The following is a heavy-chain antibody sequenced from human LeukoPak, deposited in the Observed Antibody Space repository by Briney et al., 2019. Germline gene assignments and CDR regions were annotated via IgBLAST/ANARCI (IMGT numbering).Heavy chain of an antibody. D-gene: IGHD2-21*01. CDR2: IRYDGSNK. V-gene: IGHV3-30*02. Sequence: PGGSLRLSCAASGFTFSSYGMHWGRQAPDKRLESVAFIRYDGSNKYYADSVKGRFTISRDNSKNTLYLQMNSLRAEDTAVYYCAKAPVTTCSGAYCYPFDYWGQGTLVTVSS. CDR3: AKAPVTTCSGAYCYPFDY. J-gene: IGHJ4*02. CDR1: GFTFSSYG.